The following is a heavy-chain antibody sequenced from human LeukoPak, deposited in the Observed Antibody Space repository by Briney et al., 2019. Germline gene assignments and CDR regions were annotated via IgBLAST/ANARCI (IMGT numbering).Heavy chain of an antibody. V-gene: IGHV3-30*18. D-gene: IGHD5-18*01. Sequence: HAGGSLRLSCAASGFTFSSYGMHWVRQAPGKGLEWVAVISYDGSNKYYADSVKGRFTISRDNSKNTLYLQMNSLRAEDTAVYYCAKNPTAMVTYYFDYWGQGTLVTVSS. CDR3: AKNPTAMVTYYFDY. J-gene: IGHJ4*02. CDR1: GFTFSSYG. CDR2: ISYDGSNK.